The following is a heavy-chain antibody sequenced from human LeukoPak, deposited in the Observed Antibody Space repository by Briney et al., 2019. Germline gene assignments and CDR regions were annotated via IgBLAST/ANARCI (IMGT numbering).Heavy chain of an antibody. CDR2: INPNSGGT. D-gene: IGHD3-10*01. J-gene: IGHJ5*02. CDR3: ASTPLGHYYGSGNYPGWFDP. V-gene: IGHV1-2*02. Sequence: GASVKVSCTASGYTCTGYYMHWVRQAPGQGLEWMGWINPNSGGTNYAQKFQGRVTMTRDTSISTAYMELSRLRSDDTAVYYCASTPLGHYYGSGNYPGWFDPWGQGTLVTVSS. CDR1: GYTCTGYY.